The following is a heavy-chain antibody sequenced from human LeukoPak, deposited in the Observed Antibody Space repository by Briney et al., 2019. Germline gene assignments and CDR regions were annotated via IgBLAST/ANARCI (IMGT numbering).Heavy chain of an antibody. V-gene: IGHV3-9*01. CDR1: GFTFDDYA. J-gene: IGHJ6*02. D-gene: IGHD2-2*01. Sequence: GGSLRLSCAASGFTFDDYAMHWVRQAPGKGLEWVSGISWNSGSIGYADSVKGRFTISRDNAKNSLYLQMNSLRAEDTALYYCAEDIVRYCSSTSCPGRGMDVWGQGTTVTVSS. CDR2: ISWNSGSI. CDR3: AEDIVRYCSSTSCPGRGMDV.